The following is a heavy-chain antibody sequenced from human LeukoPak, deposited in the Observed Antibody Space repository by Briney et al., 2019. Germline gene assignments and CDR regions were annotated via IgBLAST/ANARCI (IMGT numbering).Heavy chain of an antibody. CDR2: VYSSGST. V-gene: IGHV4-61*02. CDR3: ARGGKQLWWYNWFDP. J-gene: IGHJ5*02. Sequence: SQTLSLTCTVSGGSISSGSYYWSWIRQPAGKGLEWIGRVYSSGSTDYNPSLKSRLSISVDTSKIQFSLRLSSVTVADTAVYYCARGGKQLWWYNWFDPWGQGTLVTVSS. D-gene: IGHD5-18*01. CDR1: GGSISSGSYY.